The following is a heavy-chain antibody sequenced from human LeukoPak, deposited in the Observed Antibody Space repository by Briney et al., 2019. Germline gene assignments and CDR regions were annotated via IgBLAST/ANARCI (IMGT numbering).Heavy chain of an antibody. V-gene: IGHV1-8*01. D-gene: IGHD1-1*01. Sequence: KVSXKAXGXTFPSYDINWVRQATGQGLEWMGWMNPNSGNTGYAQKFQGRVTMTTNTSISMAYMELSSLRSEDTAVYYCARGRNWLDYWGQGTLVTVSS. CDR2: MNPNSGNT. J-gene: IGHJ4*02. CDR3: ARGRNWLDY. CDR1: GXTFPSYD.